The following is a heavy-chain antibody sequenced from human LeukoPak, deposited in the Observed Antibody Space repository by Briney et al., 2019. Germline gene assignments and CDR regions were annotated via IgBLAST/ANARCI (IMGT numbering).Heavy chain of an antibody. CDR2: IIPIFGTA. D-gene: IGHD4-17*01. CDR3: ARDSPTTVTGYYGMDV. CDR1: GGAFSSYA. J-gene: IGHJ6*02. V-gene: IGHV1-69*13. Sequence: ASVKVSCKASGGAFSSYAISWVRQAPGQGLEWVGGIIPIFGTANYAQKFQGRVTITADESTSTAYMELSSLRSEDTAVYYCARDSPTTVTGYYGMDVWGQGTTVTVSS.